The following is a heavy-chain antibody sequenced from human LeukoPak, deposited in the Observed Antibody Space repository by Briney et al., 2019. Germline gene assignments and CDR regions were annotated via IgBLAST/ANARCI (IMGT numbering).Heavy chain of an antibody. Sequence: ASVTVSCKASGGTFSSYAISWVRQAPGQGLEWMGGIIPIFGTANYAQKFQGRVTITADKSTSTAYMELSSLRSEDTAVYYCARGGATTWRDDAFDIWGQGTMVTVSS. CDR1: GGTFSSYA. CDR2: IIPIFGTA. D-gene: IGHD1-26*01. J-gene: IGHJ3*02. CDR3: ARGGATTWRDDAFDI. V-gene: IGHV1-69*06.